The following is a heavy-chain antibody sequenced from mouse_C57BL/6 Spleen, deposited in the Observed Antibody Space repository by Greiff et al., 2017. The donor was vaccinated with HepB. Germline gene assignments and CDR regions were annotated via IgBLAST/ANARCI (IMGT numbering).Heavy chain of an antibody. CDR1: GYTFTSYW. J-gene: IGHJ1*03. V-gene: IGHV1-64*01. CDR3: ARSGSSYRYFDG. Sequence: QVQLQQSGAELVKPGASVKLSCKASGYTFTSYWMHWVKQRPGQGLEWIGMIHPNSGSTNYNEKFKSKATLTVDKSSSTAYMQLSSLTSEDSAVYYCARSGSSYRYFDGWGTGTTVTVSS. CDR2: IHPNSGST. D-gene: IGHD1-1*01.